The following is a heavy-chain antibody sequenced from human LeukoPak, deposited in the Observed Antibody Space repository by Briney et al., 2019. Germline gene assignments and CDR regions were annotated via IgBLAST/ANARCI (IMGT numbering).Heavy chain of an antibody. CDR2: IYTSGST. CDR1: GGSISSYY. V-gene: IGHV4-4*09. J-gene: IGHJ4*02. CDR3: ARLTPEYSSSWYYYFDY. Sequence: SETLSLTCTVSGGSISSYYWSWIRQPPGKGLEWIGYIYTSGSTNYNPSLKSRVTISVDTSKNQFSLKLSSVTAADTAVYYCARLTPEYSSSWYYYFDYWGQGTLVTVSS. D-gene: IGHD6-13*01.